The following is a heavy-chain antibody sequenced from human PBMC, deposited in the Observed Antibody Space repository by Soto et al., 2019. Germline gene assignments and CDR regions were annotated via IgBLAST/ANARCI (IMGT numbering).Heavy chain of an antibody. V-gene: IGHV3-23*01. CDR2: VSRGGST. CDR1: GFTFTSYA. CDR3: AKRRGAGGHFDY. D-gene: IGHD2-15*01. J-gene: IGHJ4*02. Sequence: GGSLRLSCAASGFTFTSYAMGWVRQAPGKGLECVSVVSRGGSTHYADSVTGRFIVSRDNSKNTVSLQMNSLRADDTAVYYCAKRRGAGGHFDYWGQGALVTVSS.